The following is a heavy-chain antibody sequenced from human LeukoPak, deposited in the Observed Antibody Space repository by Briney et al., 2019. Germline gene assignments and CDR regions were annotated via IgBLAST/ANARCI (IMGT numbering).Heavy chain of an antibody. D-gene: IGHD3-16*01. V-gene: IGHV3-30*03. CDR1: GFTFSDYG. CDR2: IANDGRDK. Sequence: GGSLRLSCAASGFTFSDYGMHWVRQAPGKGLEWVAVIANDGRDKKYADSVRGRFTISRDNSKNTLYLQMNSLRAEDTAVYYCARDRSPFYDYVWGSEHDAFDIWGQGTMVTVSS. J-gene: IGHJ3*02. CDR3: ARDRSPFYDYVWGSEHDAFDI.